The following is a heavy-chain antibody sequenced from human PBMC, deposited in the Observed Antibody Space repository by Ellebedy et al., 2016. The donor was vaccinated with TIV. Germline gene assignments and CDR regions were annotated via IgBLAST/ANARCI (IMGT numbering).Heavy chain of an antibody. CDR3: ARGYWNGVRTYSDY. CDR1: GFNLRDYN. Sequence: GESLKIPCAASGFNLRDYNLDLVRQAQGKGRECGGRSRLKYKRYTTKYAASVKGRFTISRDDSQNSLYLQMNSLKTEDTAVYYCARGYWNGVRTYSDYWGQGTLVTVSS. J-gene: IGHJ4*02. V-gene: IGHV3-72*01. CDR2: SRLKYKRYTT. D-gene: IGHD2-15*01.